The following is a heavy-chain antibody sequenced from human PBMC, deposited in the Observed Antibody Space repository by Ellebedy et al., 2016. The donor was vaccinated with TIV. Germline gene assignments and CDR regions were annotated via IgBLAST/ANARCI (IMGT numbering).Heavy chain of an antibody. Sequence: PGGSLRLSCAASGFTFSSYWMHWVRQAPGKGLVWVSRINSDGSSTSYADSVKGRFTISRENAKNSLYLQMNSLKSGDTAVYYCARASNGLDVWGQGTTVTVFS. CDR2: INSDGSST. J-gene: IGHJ6*02. V-gene: IGHV3-74*01. CDR1: GFTFSSYW. CDR3: ARASNGLDV.